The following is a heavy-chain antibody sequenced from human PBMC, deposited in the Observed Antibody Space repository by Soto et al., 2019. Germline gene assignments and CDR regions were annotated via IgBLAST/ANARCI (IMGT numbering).Heavy chain of an antibody. J-gene: IGHJ4*02. V-gene: IGHV3-9*01. Sequence: GGSLRLSCAASGFTFGDYAMHWVRQAPGKGLEWVSGISWNSGSLDYADSVKGRFTISRDNAKNSLYLQMNSLRVEDTALYFCAKAPSEGLRYFFDYWGQGALVTVSS. CDR1: GFTFGDYA. D-gene: IGHD5-12*01. CDR2: ISWNSGSL. CDR3: AKAPSEGLRYFFDY.